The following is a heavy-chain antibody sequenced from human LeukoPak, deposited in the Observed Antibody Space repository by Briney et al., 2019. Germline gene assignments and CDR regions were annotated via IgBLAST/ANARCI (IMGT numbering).Heavy chain of an antibody. V-gene: IGHV4-31*03. CDR2: IYYSGST. D-gene: IGHD6-13*01. CDR1: GGSISSGGYY. Sequence: PSETLSLTCTVSGGSISSGGYYWSWIRQHPGKGLEWIGYIYYSGSTYYNPSHKSRVTISVDTSKNQFSLKLSSVTAADTAVYYCAREIPRGIAAAGIDYWGQGTLVTVSS. CDR3: AREIPRGIAAAGIDY. J-gene: IGHJ4*02.